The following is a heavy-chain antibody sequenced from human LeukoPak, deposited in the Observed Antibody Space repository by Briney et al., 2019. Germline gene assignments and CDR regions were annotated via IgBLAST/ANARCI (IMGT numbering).Heavy chain of an antibody. CDR3: ARDAYDSNGYFQSAFDI. J-gene: IGHJ3*02. V-gene: IGHV4-59*02. CDR1: NGSVSPYF. Sequence: PSETLSLTCSVSNGSVSPYFWSWIRQSPGKGLEWIGYIYYTGSTNYNPSLRSRVTISIDTSRNQFSLQVRSVTAADTAVYYCARDAYDSNGYFQSAFDIWGQGTMVTVSS. CDR2: IYYTGST. D-gene: IGHD3-22*01.